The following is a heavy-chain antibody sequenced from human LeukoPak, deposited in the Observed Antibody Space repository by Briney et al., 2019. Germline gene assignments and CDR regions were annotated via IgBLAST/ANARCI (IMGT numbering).Heavy chain of an antibody. CDR3: ARAYSWTYGSAFDY. J-gene: IGHJ4*02. CDR2: INPNSGGT. CDR1: GYTFNGYY. D-gene: IGHD3-10*01. V-gene: IGHV1-2*02. Sequence: GASVKVSCKASGYTFNGYYMHWVRQAPGQGLEWMGWINPNSGGTNYAQKFQGRVTMTRDTSISTAYMELSRLRSDDTAVYYCARAYSWTYGSAFDYWGQGTLVTVSS.